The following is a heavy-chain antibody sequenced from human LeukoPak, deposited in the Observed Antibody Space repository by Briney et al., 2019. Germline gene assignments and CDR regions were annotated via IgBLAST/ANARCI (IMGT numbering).Heavy chain of an antibody. CDR1: GVSISSYY. J-gene: IGHJ3*02. V-gene: IGHV4-59*01. CDR2: IYASGST. D-gene: IGHD3-10*01. CDR3: AREYGSGSSLDAFDI. Sequence: SETLSLTCAVSGVSISSYYWSWIRQPPGKGLEWIGHIYASGSTNYNPSLKSRVTISVDTSKNQFSLKLSSVTAADTAVYYCAREYGSGSSLDAFDIWGQGTMVTVSS.